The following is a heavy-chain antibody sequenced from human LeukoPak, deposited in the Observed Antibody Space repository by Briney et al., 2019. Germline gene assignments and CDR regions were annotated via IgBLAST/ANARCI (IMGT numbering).Heavy chain of an antibody. Sequence: ASVKVSCKASGGTFSSYAISWVRQAPGQGLEWMGGIIPIFGTANYAQKFQGRVTITADESTSTAYMELSSLRSEDTAVYYCARVERSSGYQWAPDYWGEGTLVTVSS. CDR3: ARVERSSGYQWAPDY. CDR2: IIPIFGTA. J-gene: IGHJ4*02. D-gene: IGHD3-22*01. V-gene: IGHV1-69*13. CDR1: GGTFSSYA.